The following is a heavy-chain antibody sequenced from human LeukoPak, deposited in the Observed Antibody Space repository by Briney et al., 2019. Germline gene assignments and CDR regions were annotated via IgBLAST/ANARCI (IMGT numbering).Heavy chain of an antibody. CDR1: GFTFDDYA. D-gene: IGHD3-10*01. V-gene: IGHV3-9*01. CDR3: AKGGGGFGESPFDY. J-gene: IGHJ4*02. Sequence: GRSLRLSCAASGFTFDDYAMHWVRQAPGKGLEWVSGISWNSGSIGYADSVKGRFTISRDNAKNSLYLQMNSLRAEDTALYYCAKGGGGFGESPFDYWGQGTLVTVST. CDR2: ISWNSGSI.